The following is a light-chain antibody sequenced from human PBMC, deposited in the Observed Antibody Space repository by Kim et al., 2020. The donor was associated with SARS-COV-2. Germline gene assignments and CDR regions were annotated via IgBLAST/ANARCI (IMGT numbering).Light chain of an antibody. J-gene: IGLJ3*02. CDR1: SSDVGGYNY. CDR2: DAS. Sequence: GQAITISCTGTSSDVGGYNYVSWYQQHPGKDPKLMIYDASNRPSGVSKRFSGSKSGNTASLTISGLQAEDEADYYCSSYTSSSTPVFGGGTQLTVL. CDR3: SSYTSSSTPV. V-gene: IGLV2-14*03.